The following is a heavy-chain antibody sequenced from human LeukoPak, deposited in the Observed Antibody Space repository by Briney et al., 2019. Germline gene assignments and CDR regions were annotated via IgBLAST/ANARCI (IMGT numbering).Heavy chain of an antibody. J-gene: IGHJ6*02. CDR1: GGSISSYY. CDR2: ICYSGST. D-gene: IGHD1-26*01. Sequence: SETLSLTCTVSGGSISSYYWSWTRQPPGKGLEWNGYICYSGSTNYNPSLKSRVTISVDTSKNQFSLKLSSVTAADTVVYYCARAYSGSYWESYYYYGMDVWGQGTAVTVSS. V-gene: IGHV4-59*08. CDR3: ARAYSGSYWESYYYYGMDV.